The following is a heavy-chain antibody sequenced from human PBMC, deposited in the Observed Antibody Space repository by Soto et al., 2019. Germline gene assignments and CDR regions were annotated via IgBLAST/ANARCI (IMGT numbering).Heavy chain of an antibody. CDR1: GGSITSSSYY. V-gene: IGHV4-39*01. CDR3: ATQEVGGTYVYTFDP. D-gene: IGHD1-26*01. Sequence: SETLSLTCTVSGGSITSSSYYWGWIRQPPGKGLEWIGSIYYNGSTYYNPSLKGRVTISVDTSKNQFSLKLSSVTAADTAVYYCATQEVGGTYVYTFDPWGQGTLVTVS. J-gene: IGHJ5*02. CDR2: IYYNGST.